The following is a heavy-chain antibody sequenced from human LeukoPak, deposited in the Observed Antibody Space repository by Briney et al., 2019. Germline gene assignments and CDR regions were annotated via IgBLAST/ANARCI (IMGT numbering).Heavy chain of an antibody. D-gene: IGHD6-19*01. CDR3: ASSGPIAVAFFDY. V-gene: IGHV3-21*01. J-gene: IGHJ4*02. CDR2: ISVISNYI. Sequence: GGSLSLSCAASGFTFSSYSMHWVRRAQGKGLEWVSSISVISNYIYYGDSVKGRFTISRDDAKNSQYLQMNSLRAEDTAVYYCASSGPIAVAFFDYWGQGILVTVSS. CDR1: GFTFSSYS.